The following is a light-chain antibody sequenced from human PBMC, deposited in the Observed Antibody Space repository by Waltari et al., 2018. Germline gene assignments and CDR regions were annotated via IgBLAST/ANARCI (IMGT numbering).Light chain of an antibody. Sequence: EIVLTQSPVTLSLSPGERATLSCRASQIVGSYLAWYQQRLGQPPRLLIFDASKRATGIPARFSGSGSETDFTLTISGLEPEDFAVYYCQQRSHWWTFGQGTKVEIK. CDR1: QIVGSY. CDR2: DAS. V-gene: IGKV3-11*01. CDR3: QQRSHWWT. J-gene: IGKJ1*01.